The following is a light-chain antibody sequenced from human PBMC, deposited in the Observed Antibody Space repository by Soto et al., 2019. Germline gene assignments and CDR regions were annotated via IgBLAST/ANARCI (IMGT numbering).Light chain of an antibody. CDR3: AVWDDSLNGRV. J-gene: IGLJ2*01. Sequence: QSVLTQPPSASGTPGQRVTISCSGSSFNIGSNTVNWYQQLPGTAPKVLIYSNNQRPSGVPDRFSGSKSGTSASLAISGLQSEDEADYYCAVWDDSLNGRVFGGGTKVTVL. CDR1: SFNIGSNT. V-gene: IGLV1-44*01. CDR2: SNN.